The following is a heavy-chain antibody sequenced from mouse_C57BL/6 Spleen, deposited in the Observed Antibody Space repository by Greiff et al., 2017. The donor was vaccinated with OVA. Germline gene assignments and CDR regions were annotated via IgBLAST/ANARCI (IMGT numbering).Heavy chain of an antibody. Sequence: EVQGVESGGGLVKPGGSLKLSCAASGFTFSSYAMSWVRQTPEKRLEWVATISDGGSYTYYPDNVKGRFTISRDNAKNNLYLQMSHLKSEDTAMYYCARAYYGSSYFDYWGQGTTLTVSS. D-gene: IGHD1-1*01. CDR3: ARAYYGSSYFDY. V-gene: IGHV5-4*01. J-gene: IGHJ2*01. CDR2: ISDGGSYT. CDR1: GFTFSSYA.